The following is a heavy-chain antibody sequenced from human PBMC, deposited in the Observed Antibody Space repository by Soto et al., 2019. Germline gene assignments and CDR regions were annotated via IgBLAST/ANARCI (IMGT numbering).Heavy chain of an antibody. D-gene: IGHD4-17*01. J-gene: IGHJ4*02. Sequence: QITLKESGPTLVKPTQTLTLTCTSSGFALSTSEVGVGWIRQPPGKALEWLALSYWDDDKRYSPSLKSRLTITKDTSKNQVVLTMTNMDPVDTATYYCAHNLNGGDGDYGPYWGQGTLVTVSS. V-gene: IGHV2-5*02. CDR1: GFALSTSEVG. CDR2: SYWDDDK. CDR3: AHNLNGGDGDYGPY.